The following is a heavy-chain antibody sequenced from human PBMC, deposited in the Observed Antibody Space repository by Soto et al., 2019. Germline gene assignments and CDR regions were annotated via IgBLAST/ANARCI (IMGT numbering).Heavy chain of an antibody. J-gene: IGHJ6*02. CDR1: GFTFSSYD. CDR3: ARRGLDYYYGMDV. CDR2: IGTAGDT. V-gene: IGHV3-13*01. D-gene: IGHD3-10*01. Sequence: EVQLVESGGGLVQPGGSLRLSCAASGFTFSSYDMHWVRQATGKGLEWVSAIGTAGDTYYPGSVKGRFTISRENAKNSLYLQMNSLRAGDMAVYYCARRGLDYYYGMDVWGQGTTVTVSS.